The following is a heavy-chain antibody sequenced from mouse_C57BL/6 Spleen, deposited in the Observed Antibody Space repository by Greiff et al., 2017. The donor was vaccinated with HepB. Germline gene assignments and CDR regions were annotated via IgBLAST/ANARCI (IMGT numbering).Heavy chain of an antibody. CDR1: GFTFSSYA. D-gene: IGHD3-3*01. Sequence: EVMLVESGAGLVKPGGSLKLSCAASGFTFSSYAMSWVRQTPEKRLEWVAYISSGGDYIYYADTVKGRFTISRDNARNTLYLQMSSLKSEDTAMYYCTREGPGAWFAYWGQGTLVTVSA. CDR2: ISSGGDYI. V-gene: IGHV5-9-1*02. CDR3: TREGPGAWFAY. J-gene: IGHJ3*01.